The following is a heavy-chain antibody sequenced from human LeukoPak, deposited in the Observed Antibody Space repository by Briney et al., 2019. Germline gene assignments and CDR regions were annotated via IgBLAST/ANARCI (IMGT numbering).Heavy chain of an antibody. J-gene: IGHJ4*02. CDR3: ARGKDYSNYGAIDY. D-gene: IGHD4-11*01. Sequence: SETLSLTCAVYGGSFSGYYWSWIRQPPGKGLEWIGEINHSGSTNYNPSLKSRVTISVDTSKNQFSLKLSSVTAADTAAYYCARGKDYSNYGAIDYWGQGTLVTVSS. CDR1: GGSFSGYY. V-gene: IGHV4-34*01. CDR2: INHSGST.